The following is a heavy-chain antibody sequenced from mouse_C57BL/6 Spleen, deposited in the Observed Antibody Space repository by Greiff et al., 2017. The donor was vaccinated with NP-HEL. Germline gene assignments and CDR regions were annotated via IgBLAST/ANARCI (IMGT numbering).Heavy chain of an antibody. CDR2: IDPSDSYT. CDR1: GYTFTSYW. CDR3: AGSSYAMDY. Sequence: QVQLQQSGAELVMPGASVKLSCKASGYTFTSYWMHWVKQRPGQGLEWIGEIDPSDSYTNYNQKFKGKSTLTVDKSSSTAYMQLSSLTSEDSAVYYWAGSSYAMDYWGQGTSVTVSS. V-gene: IGHV1-69*01. D-gene: IGHD1-1*01. J-gene: IGHJ4*01.